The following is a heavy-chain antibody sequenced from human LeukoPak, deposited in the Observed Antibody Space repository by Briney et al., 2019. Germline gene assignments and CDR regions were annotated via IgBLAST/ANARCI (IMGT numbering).Heavy chain of an antibody. Sequence: GASVKVSCKASGYTFTGYYMHWVRQAPGQGLEWMGWINPNSGGTNYAQKFQGRVTMTRDTSISTAYMELSRLRSDDTAVYYCARDLTAQYYYDSSGYYTDYWGQGTLVTVSS. J-gene: IGHJ4*02. CDR1: GYTFTGYY. CDR3: ARDLTAQYYYDSSGYYTDY. D-gene: IGHD3-22*01. V-gene: IGHV1-2*02. CDR2: INPNSGGT.